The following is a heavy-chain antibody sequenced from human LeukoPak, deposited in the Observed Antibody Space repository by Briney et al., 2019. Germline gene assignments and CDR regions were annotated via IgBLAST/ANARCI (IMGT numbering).Heavy chain of an antibody. J-gene: IGHJ4*02. V-gene: IGHV3-30*18. D-gene: IGHD1-26*01. CDR3: AKTPYSGTLVYDY. CDR2: ISYDGSNK. CDR1: GFTFSSYG. Sequence: GGSLRLSCAASGFTFSSYGMHWVRQAPGKGLEWVAVISYDGSNKYYADSVKGRFTISRDNSKNTLYLQMSSLRAEDTAVYYCAKTPYSGTLVYDYWGQGTLVTVSS.